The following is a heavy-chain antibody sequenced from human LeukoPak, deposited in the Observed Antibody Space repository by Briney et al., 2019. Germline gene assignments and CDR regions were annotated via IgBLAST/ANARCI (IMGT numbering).Heavy chain of an antibody. CDR2: IIPIFGTA. V-gene: IGHV1-69*06. CDR3: ARVGSGSYYFDY. Sequence: ASVKVSCKASGGTFSSYAISWVRQAPGQGLEWMGGIIPIFGTANYAQKFQGRVTITADKSTSTAYMELSSLRSEDTAVYYCARVGSGSYYFDYWGQRTLVTVSS. J-gene: IGHJ4*02. CDR1: GGTFSSYA. D-gene: IGHD3-10*01.